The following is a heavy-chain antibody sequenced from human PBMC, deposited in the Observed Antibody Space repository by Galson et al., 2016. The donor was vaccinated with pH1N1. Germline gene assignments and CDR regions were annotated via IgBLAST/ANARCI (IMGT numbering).Heavy chain of an antibody. CDR2: ISGSGDIT. CDR1: GFTFSSFA. V-gene: IGHV3-23*01. CDR3: AKGGDYFASGPFSYMDV. Sequence: SLRLSCAASGFTFSSFAMTWVRQAPGKGLDWASTISGSGDITNFGDSVKGRFTISRDNSKNTLYLEMNSLRAEDSAVYFCAKGGDYFASGPFSYMDVWGKGTPVTVSS. D-gene: IGHD3-10*01. J-gene: IGHJ6*03.